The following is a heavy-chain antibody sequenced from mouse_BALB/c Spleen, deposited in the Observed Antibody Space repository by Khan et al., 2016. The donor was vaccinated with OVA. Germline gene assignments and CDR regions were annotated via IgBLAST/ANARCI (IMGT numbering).Heavy chain of an antibody. CDR1: GYTFTSNT. Sequence: QVQLKESGAELARPGASVKMSCKASGYTFTSNTMHWVKQRPGQGLEWIGYINPSSGYTNYNQNFKDKATLTADKSSSTAYMQLSSLTSEDSAVXYCSRRTSVDTMDYWGQGTSVTVSS. J-gene: IGHJ4*01. CDR2: INPSSGYT. V-gene: IGHV1-4*01. D-gene: IGHD2-10*02. CDR3: SRRTSVDTMDY.